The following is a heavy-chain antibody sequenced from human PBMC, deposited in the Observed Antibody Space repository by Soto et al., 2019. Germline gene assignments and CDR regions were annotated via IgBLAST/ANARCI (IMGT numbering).Heavy chain of an antibody. CDR2: ISGSGGST. V-gene: IGHV3-23*01. CDR1: GFTFSSYA. D-gene: IGHD5-12*01. CDR3: AKDLTRSRGYRGYDLHY. J-gene: IGHJ4*02. Sequence: EVQLLESGGGLVQPGGSLRLSCAASGFTFSSYAMSWVRQAPGKVLEWVSAISGSGGSTYYADSVKGRFTISRDNTKNTLYLQMNSLRAEDTAVYYCAKDLTRSRGYRGYDLHYWGQGALVTVS.